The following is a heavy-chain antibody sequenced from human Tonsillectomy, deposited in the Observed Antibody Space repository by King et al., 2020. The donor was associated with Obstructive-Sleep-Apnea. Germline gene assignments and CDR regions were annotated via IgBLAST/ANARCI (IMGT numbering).Heavy chain of an antibody. CDR1: GASVSSTNYY. V-gene: IGHV4-39*01. J-gene: IGHJ4*02. D-gene: IGHD6-19*01. CDR2: FSSGESP. CDR3: AGRRGGSGSGWNNLFDS. Sequence: QLQLQESGPGLVKPSETLSLTCTVSSVSGASVSSTNYYWGWIRQAPGKGLQWIGSFSSGESPSYNPSLRSRVTISFGSSRTQFSLNLTSVSAADTARYYCAGRRGGSGSGWNNLFDSWGQGTLVTVSS.